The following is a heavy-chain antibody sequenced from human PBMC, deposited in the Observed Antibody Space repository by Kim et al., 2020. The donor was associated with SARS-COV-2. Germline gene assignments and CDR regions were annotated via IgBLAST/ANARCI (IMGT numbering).Heavy chain of an antibody. J-gene: IGHJ4*02. CDR3: ASRTTVTTYFDY. V-gene: IGHV1-69*02. D-gene: IGHD4-17*01. Sequence: SVKVSCKASGGTFSSYTISWVRQAPGQGLEWMGRIIPILGIANYAQKFQGRVTITADKSTSTAYMELSSLSSEDTAVYYCASRTTVTTYFDYWGQGTLVTVSS. CDR1: GGTFSSYT. CDR2: IIPILGIA.